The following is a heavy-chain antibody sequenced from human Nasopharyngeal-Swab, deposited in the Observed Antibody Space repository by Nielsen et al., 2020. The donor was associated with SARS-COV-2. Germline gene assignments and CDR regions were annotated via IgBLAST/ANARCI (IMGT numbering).Heavy chain of an antibody. D-gene: IGHD3-10*01. J-gene: IGHJ6*02. CDR1: GGSFSGYY. CDR2: IYYSGST. CDR3: ARDRYYGSGSYPYGMDV. V-gene: IGHV4-59*13. Sequence: SETLSLTCTVSGGSFSGYYWSWIRQPPGKGLEWIGYIYYSGSTNYNPSLKSRVTISVDTSKNQFSLKLSSVTAADTAVYYCARDRYYGSGSYPYGMDVWGQGTTVTVSS.